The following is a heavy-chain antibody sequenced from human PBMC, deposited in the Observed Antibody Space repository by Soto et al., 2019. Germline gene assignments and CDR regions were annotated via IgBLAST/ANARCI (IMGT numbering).Heavy chain of an antibody. CDR2: IAVGSGNT. CDR1: GFTFTSSA. Sequence: SVKVSCKASGFTFTSSAVQWVRQARGQRLEWIGWIAVGSGNTNYAQKFQERVTITRGMSTSTAYMELSSLRSEDTAVYYCAAPKGYDSSGYSYYFDYWGQG. D-gene: IGHD3-22*01. CDR3: AAPKGYDSSGYSYYFDY. J-gene: IGHJ4*02. V-gene: IGHV1-58*01.